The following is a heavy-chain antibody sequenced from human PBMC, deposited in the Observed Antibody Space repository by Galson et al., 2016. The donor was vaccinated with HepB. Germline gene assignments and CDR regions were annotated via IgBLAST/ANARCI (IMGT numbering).Heavy chain of an antibody. V-gene: IGHV1-18*04. J-gene: IGHJ4*02. D-gene: IGHD2-15*01. CDR3: ARESLYCSGGNCYSPLGDY. CDR1: GYTFINYG. CDR2: ISVDIGNT. Sequence: SVKVSCKASGYTFINYGISWVRQAPGQGLEWMGWISVDIGNTNYAQKLQDRVTMTTDTSTCTAYMELRSLRSDDTAVYCCARESLYCSGGNCYSPLGDYWGQGTLVTVSS.